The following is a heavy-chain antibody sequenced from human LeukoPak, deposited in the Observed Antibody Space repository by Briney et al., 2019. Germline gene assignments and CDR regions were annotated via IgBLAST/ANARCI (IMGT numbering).Heavy chain of an antibody. CDR3: ARGGVPAAILFDWFDP. Sequence: AGGSLRLSCAASGFTFSSYWMSWVRQAPGKGLEWVANIKQDGSVKYYVDSVKGRFTISRDNAKNSLYLQMNSLRAEDTAVYYCARGGVPAAILFDWFDPWGQGTLVTVSS. CDR2: IKQDGSVK. CDR1: GFTFSSYW. J-gene: IGHJ5*02. D-gene: IGHD2-2*02. V-gene: IGHV3-7*04.